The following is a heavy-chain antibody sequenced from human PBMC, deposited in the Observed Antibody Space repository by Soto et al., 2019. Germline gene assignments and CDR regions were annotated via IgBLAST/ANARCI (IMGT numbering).Heavy chain of an antibody. D-gene: IGHD2-21*01. Sequence: QVQLVESGGGVVQPGRSLRLSCAASGFTFSSYGMHWVRQAPGKGLEWVAVISYDGSNKYYADSVKGRFTISRDNSKNTLYLQMNSLRAEDTAVYYCAKHMNIDYWGQGTLVTVSS. CDR2: ISYDGSNK. CDR3: AKHMNIDY. CDR1: GFTFSSYG. J-gene: IGHJ4*02. V-gene: IGHV3-30*18.